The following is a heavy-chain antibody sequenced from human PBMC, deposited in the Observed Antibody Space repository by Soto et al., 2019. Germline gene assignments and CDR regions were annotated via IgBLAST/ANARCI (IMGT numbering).Heavy chain of an antibody. V-gene: IGHV1-69*13. CDR2: IIPIFGTA. Sequence: GASVKVSCKASGYTFSSYAISWVRQAPGQGLEWMGGIIPIFGTANYAQKFQGRVTITADESTSTAYMELSSLRSEDTAVYYCARAASVVVAATCWFDPWGQGTLVTVSS. CDR1: GYTFSSYA. J-gene: IGHJ5*02. D-gene: IGHD2-15*01. CDR3: ARAASVVVAATCWFDP.